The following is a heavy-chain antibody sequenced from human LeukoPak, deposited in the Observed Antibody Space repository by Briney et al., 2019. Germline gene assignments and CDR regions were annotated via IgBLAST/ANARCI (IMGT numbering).Heavy chain of an antibody. CDR2: IYYSGST. J-gene: IGHJ5*02. CDR3: ARSLWFGELRIGWFDP. V-gene: IGHV4-59*01. CDR1: GGSISSYY. Sequence: SETLSLTCTVSGGSISSYYWSWIRQPPGKGLEWIGYIYYSGSTNYNPSLKSRVTISVDTSKNQFSLKLSSVTAADTAVYYCARSLWFGELRIGWFDPWGRGTLVTVSS. D-gene: IGHD3-10*01.